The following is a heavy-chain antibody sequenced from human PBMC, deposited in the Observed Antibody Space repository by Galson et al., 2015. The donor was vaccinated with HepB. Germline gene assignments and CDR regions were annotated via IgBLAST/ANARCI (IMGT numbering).Heavy chain of an antibody. V-gene: IGHV3-15*01. CDR1: GFTFSNAW. D-gene: IGHD2-2*01. CDR2: IKSKTDGGTT. Sequence: SLRLSCAASGFTFSNAWMSWVRQAPGRGLEWVGRIKSKTDGGTTDYAAPVKGRFTISRDNSDSTLYLQMNSLRVEDTAVYYCASPVSTSDIVILPAAIGLHNWFDPGAREPWSPSPQ. CDR3: ASPVSTSDIVILPAAIGLHNWFDP. J-gene: IGHJ5*02.